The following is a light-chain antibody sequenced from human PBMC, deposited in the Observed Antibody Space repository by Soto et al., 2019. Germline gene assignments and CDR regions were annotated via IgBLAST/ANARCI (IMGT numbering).Light chain of an antibody. CDR2: DNG. CDR1: SSNIGSNY. V-gene: IGLV1-51*01. CDR3: GTWDDGLHGWL. Sequence: QSVLTQPPSVSAAPGQKVTISCSGSSSNIGSNYVSWYQQLPGTAPKLLIYDNGKRPSGIPDRFSGSQSGTSATLGITGLQTGDEADYYCGTWDDGLHGWLFGGGTQLTVL. J-gene: IGLJ3*02.